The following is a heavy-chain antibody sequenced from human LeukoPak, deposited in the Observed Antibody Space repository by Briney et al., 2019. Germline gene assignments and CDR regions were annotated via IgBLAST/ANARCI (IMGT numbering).Heavy chain of an antibody. CDR2: ISGSGGST. CDR1: GFTFSSYA. CDR3: ARLVGAINSENADN. J-gene: IGHJ4*02. V-gene: IGHV3-23*01. Sequence: GGSLRLSCAASGFTFSSYAMSWVRQAPGKGLEWVSAISGSGGSTYYAGSVKGRFTISRDNSKNTLYLQMNSLRAEDTAVYYCARLVGAINSENADNWGQETRDTVSS. D-gene: IGHD1-26*01.